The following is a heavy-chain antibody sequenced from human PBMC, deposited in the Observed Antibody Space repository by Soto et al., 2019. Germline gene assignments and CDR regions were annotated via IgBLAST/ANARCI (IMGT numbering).Heavy chain of an antibody. J-gene: IGHJ6*02. Sequence: GGSLRLSCAASGFTFSTYAMNWVRQAPGKGLEWVSAISGGGGSTYYADSVKGPVTISRDNSKNTLYLQMNSLRAEDTAVYYCAKVSLGALTFTDYYYYGLDVWGQGTTVTVSS. CDR1: GFTFSTYA. CDR3: AKVSLGALTFTDYYYYGLDV. V-gene: IGHV3-23*01. D-gene: IGHD1-26*01. CDR2: ISGGGGST.